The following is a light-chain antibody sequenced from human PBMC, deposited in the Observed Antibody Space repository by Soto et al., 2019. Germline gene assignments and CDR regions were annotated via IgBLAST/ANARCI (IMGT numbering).Light chain of an antibody. CDR2: SAS. J-gene: IGKJ1*01. Sequence: DIRIAQSPSSMSASIGDRVTITCRASQNINIYLNWYQQIPGKAPKLLIYSASSLQSGVAPRFSGSGSGTDFTPKISRVEADDVGVYYCMQALQTRTFGQGTKVDI. V-gene: IGKV1-39*01. CDR3: MQALQTRT. CDR1: QNINIY.